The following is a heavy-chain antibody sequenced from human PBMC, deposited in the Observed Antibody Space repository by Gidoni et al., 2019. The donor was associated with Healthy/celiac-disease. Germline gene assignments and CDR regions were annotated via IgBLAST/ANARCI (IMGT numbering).Heavy chain of an antibody. Sequence: QVQLVESGGGVVLPGRSRRLSCSASGFTFLSYGMHWVRQAPGKGLEWVAVIWYDGSNKYYADSVKGRFTISRDNSKNTLYLQMNSLRAEDTAVYYCARDWEQLSLGYGMDVWGQGTTVTVSS. CDR1: GFTFLSYG. V-gene: IGHV3-33*01. CDR3: ARDWEQLSLGYGMDV. D-gene: IGHD6-6*01. J-gene: IGHJ6*02. CDR2: IWYDGSNK.